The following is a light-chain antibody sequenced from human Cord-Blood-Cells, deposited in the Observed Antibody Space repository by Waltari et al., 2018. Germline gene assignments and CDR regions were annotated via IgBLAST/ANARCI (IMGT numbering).Light chain of an antibody. V-gene: IGLV2-23*01. CDR2: EGS. Sequence: QSALTQPAAGSGSPGQSISISCTGTSCDVGSYNLVSWYQQHPGKAPKLMIYEGSKRPSGVSNRFSGSKSGNTASLTISGLQAEDEADYYCCSYAGSSTVVFGGGTKLTVL. CDR3: CSYAGSSTVV. CDR1: SCDVGSYNL. J-gene: IGLJ2*01.